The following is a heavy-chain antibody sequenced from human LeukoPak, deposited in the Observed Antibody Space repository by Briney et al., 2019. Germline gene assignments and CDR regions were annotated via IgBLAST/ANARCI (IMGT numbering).Heavy chain of an antibody. V-gene: IGHV4-59*12. CDR1: GGSISSYY. J-gene: IGHJ4*02. CDR2: IYYSGST. Sequence: SETLSLTCTVSGGSISSYYWSWIRQPPGKGLEWIGYIYYSGSTNYNPSLKSRVTISVDTSKNQFSLKLSSVTAADTAVYYCAREYYYDSSGYYYSRGFDYWGQGTLVTVSS. CDR3: AREYYYDSSGYYYSRGFDY. D-gene: IGHD3-22*01.